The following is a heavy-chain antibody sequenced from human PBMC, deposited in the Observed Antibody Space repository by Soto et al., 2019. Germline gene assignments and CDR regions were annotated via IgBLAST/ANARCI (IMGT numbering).Heavy chain of an antibody. CDR1: VGSISSYY. J-gene: IGHJ5*02. Sequence: PSETLSLTCTVSVGSISSYYWSWIRQPPGKGLEWIGYIYYSGSTNYNPSLKSRVTISVDTSTNQFSLKLSSVTAADTAVYYCAMTRGYCSSTSCYGFDPWGQGTLVTVSS. CDR3: AMTRGYCSSTSCYGFDP. V-gene: IGHV4-59*01. CDR2: IYYSGST. D-gene: IGHD2-2*01.